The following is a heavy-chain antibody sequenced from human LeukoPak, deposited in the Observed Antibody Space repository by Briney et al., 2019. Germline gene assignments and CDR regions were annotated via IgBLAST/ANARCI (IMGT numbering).Heavy chain of an antibody. CDR2: ISVSAGRT. CDR1: GFTFTTYA. D-gene: IGHD2-15*01. V-gene: IGHV3-23*01. J-gene: IGHJ4*02. Sequence: GGSLRLSCAASGFTFTTYAMSWVRQAPGKGLEWVSGISVSAGRTNYADSVKGRFTISRDNSKNTLYVQMNSLRAEDTAVYYCAKLSCSGGSCYPPFDYWGQGTLVTVSS. CDR3: AKLSCSGGSCYPPFDY.